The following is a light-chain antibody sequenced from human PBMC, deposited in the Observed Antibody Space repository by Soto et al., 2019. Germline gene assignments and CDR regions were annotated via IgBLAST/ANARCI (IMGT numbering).Light chain of an antibody. CDR1: QSVSSN. J-gene: IGKJ1*01. CDR3: QQYNDWPRT. Sequence: DIVMTQPPATLSVSPGERATLSCRASQSVSSNLAWYQQKRGQAPRLLMYGASTRATGIPVRFSGSGSGTEFTLIISSLQSEDFAVYYCQQYNDWPRTFGQGTKVEIK. V-gene: IGKV3-15*01. CDR2: GAS.